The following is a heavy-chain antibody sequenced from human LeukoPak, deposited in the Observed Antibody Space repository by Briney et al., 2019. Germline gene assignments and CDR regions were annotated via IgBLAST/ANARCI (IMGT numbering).Heavy chain of an antibody. D-gene: IGHD6-19*01. CDR3: AKDIGSTGSGWYYFDY. V-gene: IGHV3-9*01. Sequence: PGRSLRLSCAASGFTFDDYAMHWVRQAPGKGLERVTGISWNSGSIGYADSVKGRFTISRDNAKNSLYLQMNSLRAEDTALYYCAKDIGSTGSGWYYFDYWGQGTLVTVSS. CDR1: GFTFDDYA. J-gene: IGHJ4*02. CDR2: ISWNSGSI.